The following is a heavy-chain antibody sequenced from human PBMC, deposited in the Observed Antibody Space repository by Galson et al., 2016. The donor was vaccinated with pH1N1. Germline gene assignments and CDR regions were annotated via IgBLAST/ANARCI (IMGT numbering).Heavy chain of an antibody. J-gene: IGHJ6*02. CDR3: ARVLEGGVDV. CDR2: SRKRVNIYTT. Sequence: SLRLSCAASGFTFSGQQMDWVRQAPGKELEWVGRSRKRVNIYTTEYAPSVQGRFTISRDDAKKSLYLDMNSLEPEDTAVYYCARVLEGGVDVWGQGTSVTVSS. CDR1: GFTFSGQQ. V-gene: IGHV3-72*01.